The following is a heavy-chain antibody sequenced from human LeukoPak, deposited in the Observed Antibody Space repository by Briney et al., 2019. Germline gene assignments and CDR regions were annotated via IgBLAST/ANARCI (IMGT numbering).Heavy chain of an antibody. Sequence: GGSLRLSCVASGFPFSSYWMTWVRQAPGKGLEWVANIKQDGSKKSYVDSVKGRFTISRDNAKNSLYLQMNSLRAEDTAVYYCARDLPGKENFDYWGQGTLVTVSS. J-gene: IGHJ4*02. CDR2: IKQDGSKK. CDR1: GFPFSSYW. CDR3: ARDLPGKENFDY. V-gene: IGHV3-7*01. D-gene: IGHD4-23*01.